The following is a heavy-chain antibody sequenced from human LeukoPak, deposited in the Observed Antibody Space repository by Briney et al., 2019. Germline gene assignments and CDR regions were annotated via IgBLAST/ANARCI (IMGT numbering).Heavy chain of an antibody. CDR1: GLSLSTYA. CDR3: AKDSIAAAGAFDY. Sequence: GGSLRLSCAASGLSLSTYAMSWVRQAPGKGLEWVSAISGSGGSTYYADSVKGRFTISRDNSKNTLYLQMNSLRAEDTAVYYCAKDSIAAAGAFDYWGQGTLVTVSS. V-gene: IGHV3-23*01. CDR2: ISGSGGST. D-gene: IGHD6-13*01. J-gene: IGHJ4*02.